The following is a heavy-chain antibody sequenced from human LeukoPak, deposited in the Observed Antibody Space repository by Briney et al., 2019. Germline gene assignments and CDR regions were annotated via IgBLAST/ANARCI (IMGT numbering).Heavy chain of an antibody. Sequence: GGSLRLSCAAPGFTFSRYGMHWVRQAPGKGLEWVATISHDGSNKNYGDSVKGRFTISRDNSKNTLYVQMNSLRAEDTAVYFCAKDWGDYCASGSSYLDDWGQGTLVTVSS. D-gene: IGHD3-10*01. J-gene: IGHJ4*02. CDR3: AKDWGDYCASGSSYLDD. CDR2: ISHDGSNK. V-gene: IGHV3-30*18. CDR1: GFTFSRYG.